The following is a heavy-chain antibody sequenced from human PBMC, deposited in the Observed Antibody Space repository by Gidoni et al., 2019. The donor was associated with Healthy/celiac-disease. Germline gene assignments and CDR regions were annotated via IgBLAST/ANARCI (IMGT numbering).Heavy chain of an antibody. CDR3: ARVPAYYDILTGWVWFDP. CDR2: ISSSSSYT. CDR1: GFPFSDYY. V-gene: IGHV3-11*05. Sequence: QVPLVESGGGLVKPGGSLRLSCAASGFPFSDYYLSWIRQAPGKGLEWVSYISSSSSYTNYADSVKGRFTISRDNAKNSLYLQMNSLRAEDTAVYYCARVPAYYDILTGWVWFDPWGQGTLVTVSS. D-gene: IGHD3-9*01. J-gene: IGHJ5*02.